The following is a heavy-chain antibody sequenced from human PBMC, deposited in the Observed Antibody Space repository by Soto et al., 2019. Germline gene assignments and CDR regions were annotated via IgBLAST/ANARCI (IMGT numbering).Heavy chain of an antibody. J-gene: IGHJ6*02. V-gene: IGHV3-11*01. Sequence: QVQLVASGGGLVKPGESLRLSCAASGFTLSDYYLTWVRQTPGKGLEWISYISSTGGTVNYADSVKGRFTITRDNIKNSLFLQMTSLRDDDTAVYYCARDGLDYYGLDVWGQGTTVTVSS. CDR2: ISSTGGTV. CDR1: GFTLSDYY. CDR3: ARDGLDYYGLDV.